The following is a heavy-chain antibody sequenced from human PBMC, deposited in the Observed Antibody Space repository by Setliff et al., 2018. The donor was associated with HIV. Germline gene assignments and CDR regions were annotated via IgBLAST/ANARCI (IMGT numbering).Heavy chain of an antibody. J-gene: IGHJ4*02. CDR1: GASVSSGTYS. Sequence: SETLSLTCSVSGASVSSGTYSWGWIRQPPGKGLEWIGSLYSSGRTFFKSSLRSRVTISVDTSRNQFSLRLDSSTAAGTAIYFCAASYGSSWFGPFDYWGQGTLVTVSS. CDR2: LYSSGRT. CDR3: AASYGSSWFGPFDY. D-gene: IGHD6-13*01. V-gene: IGHV4-39*01.